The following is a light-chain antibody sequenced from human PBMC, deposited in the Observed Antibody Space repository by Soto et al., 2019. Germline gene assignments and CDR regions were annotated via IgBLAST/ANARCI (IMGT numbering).Light chain of an antibody. V-gene: IGKV1-13*02. J-gene: IGKJ3*01. CDR2: DAS. Sequence: AIQLTQSPSSLSASVGDRVTITCRASRGISSALAWYQQKPGKTPKLLIFDASSLKSGVPPRFSGSGSGTDFTLTLTSLQPEDFAIYYCQQFHTYPFTFGPGTKVDIK. CDR3: QQFHTYPFT. CDR1: RGISSA.